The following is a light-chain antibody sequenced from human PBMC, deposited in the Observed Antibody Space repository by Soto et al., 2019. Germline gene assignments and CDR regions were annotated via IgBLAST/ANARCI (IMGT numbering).Light chain of an antibody. CDR2: DVS. CDR1: SSDVGGYNY. CDR3: SSYASSSPYV. Sequence: QSALTQPASVSGSPGQSITISCTGTSSDVGGYNYVSWYQQHPGKAPKLMIYDVSNQPSGVSNRFSGSKSGNMASLTISGLQAEDEADHYCSSYASSSPYVFGTGTKLNVL. V-gene: IGLV2-14*01. J-gene: IGLJ1*01.